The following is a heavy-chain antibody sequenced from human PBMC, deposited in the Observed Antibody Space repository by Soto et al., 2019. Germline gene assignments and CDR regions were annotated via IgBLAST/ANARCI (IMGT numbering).Heavy chain of an antibody. J-gene: IGHJ4*02. CDR2: IYHSGST. CDR1: GVSVTSGGNS. V-gene: IGHV4-30-2*01. Sequence: SETLSLTCTVSGVSVTSGGNSWTWIRRPPGKGLEWIGYIYHSGSTYYNPSLKSRVSISIDRSRNQFSLNLNSVTAADTAVYFCSRSYAGNSQNRDLDQWGQGTLVTVSS. CDR3: SRSYAGNSQNRDLDQ. D-gene: IGHD3-16*01.